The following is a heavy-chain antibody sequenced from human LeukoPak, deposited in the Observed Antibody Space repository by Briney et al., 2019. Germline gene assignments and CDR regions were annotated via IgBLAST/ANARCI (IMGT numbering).Heavy chain of an antibody. V-gene: IGHV4-34*01. J-gene: IGHJ5*02. CDR1: GGSFSGYY. CDR2: INHSGST. D-gene: IGHD2-2*01. Sequence: PSETLSLTCAVYGGSFSGYYWSWIRQPPGKGLEWIGEINHSGSTNYNPSLKSRVTISVDTSKNQFSLKLSSVTAADTAVYYCARGYCSSTSCYRRRFDPWGQGTLVTVSS. CDR3: ARGYCSSTSCYRRRFDP.